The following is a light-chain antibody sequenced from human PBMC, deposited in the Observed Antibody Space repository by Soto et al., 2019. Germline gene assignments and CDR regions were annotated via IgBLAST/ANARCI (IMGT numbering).Light chain of an antibody. Sequence: EIVLTQSPATLSLSPGERVTLSCRASQSVDNILAWYQQKPGQAPRLLIYDASNRAAGVPARFSGSGSGTDFTLTISSLEPDDFAIYYCQQRINWPRTFGQGTKVEVK. CDR1: QSVDNI. CDR3: QQRINWPRT. V-gene: IGKV3-11*01. J-gene: IGKJ1*01. CDR2: DAS.